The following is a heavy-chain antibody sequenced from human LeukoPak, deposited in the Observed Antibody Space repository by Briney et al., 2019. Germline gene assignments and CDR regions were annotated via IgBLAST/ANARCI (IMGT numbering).Heavy chain of an antibody. V-gene: IGHV1-2*06. CDR1: GYTFTGYY. J-gene: IGHJ4*02. Sequence: ASVKVSCKASGYTFTGYYMHWARQAPGQGLEWMGRIYPNSGGTNYAQKFQGRVTMTRDTSISTAYMELSRLRSDDTAVYYCARVNRGITGTVDYWGQGTLVTVSS. CDR2: IYPNSGGT. D-gene: IGHD1-20*01. CDR3: ARVNRGITGTVDY.